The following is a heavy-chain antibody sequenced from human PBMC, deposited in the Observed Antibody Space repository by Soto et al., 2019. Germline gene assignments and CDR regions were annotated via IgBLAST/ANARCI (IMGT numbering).Heavy chain of an antibody. CDR2: ISYDGSNK. D-gene: IGHD1-1*01. Sequence: GGSLRLSCAASGFTFSSYGMHWVRQAPGKGLEWVAVISYDGSNKYYADSVKGRFTISRDNSKNTLYLQMNSLRAEDTAVYYCAKEEGLEHPVFDYWGQGTLVTVSS. J-gene: IGHJ4*02. V-gene: IGHV3-30*18. CDR3: AKEEGLEHPVFDY. CDR1: GFTFSSYG.